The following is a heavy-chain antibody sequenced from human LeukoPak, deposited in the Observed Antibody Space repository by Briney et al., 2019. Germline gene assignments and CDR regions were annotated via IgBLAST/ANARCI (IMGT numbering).Heavy chain of an antibody. J-gene: IGHJ4*02. CDR2: IIPIFGTA. CDR1: GYTFTSHA. V-gene: IGHV1-69*13. CDR3: ARLPDYYDTSGPFWD. Sequence: SVKVSCKASGYTFTSHAISWVRQAPGQGLEWMGGIIPIFGTANYAQKFQGRVTITADESTSTAYMELSSLTSEDTALYYCARLPDYYDTSGPFWDWGQGTLVTVSS. D-gene: IGHD3-22*01.